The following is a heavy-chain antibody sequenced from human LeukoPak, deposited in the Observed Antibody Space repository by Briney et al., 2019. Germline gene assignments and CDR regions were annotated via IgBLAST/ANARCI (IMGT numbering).Heavy chain of an antibody. CDR3: ARGYSSGWFFDY. D-gene: IGHD6-19*01. Sequence: SETLSLTCTVSGGSIGNNYWTWIRQPPGKGLEYIGYIYYTGATNYNPSLKSRVTISVDTSKNQFSLKLSSVTAADTAVYYCARGYSSGWFFDYWGQGTLVTVSS. J-gene: IGHJ4*02. V-gene: IGHV4-59*12. CDR2: IYYTGAT. CDR1: GGSIGNNY.